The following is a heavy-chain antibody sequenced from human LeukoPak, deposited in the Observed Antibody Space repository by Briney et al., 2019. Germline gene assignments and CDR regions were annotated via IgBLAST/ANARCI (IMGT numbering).Heavy chain of an antibody. CDR1: GGSISSYY. CDR2: IYYSGST. CDR3: ARALDIVVVPAASGFDP. J-gene: IGHJ5*02. D-gene: IGHD2-2*03. V-gene: IGHV4-59*01. Sequence: SETLSLTCTVSGGSISSYYWSWIRQPPGKGLEWIGHIYYSGSTNYNPSLKSRVTISVDTSKNHFSLKLSSVTAADTAVYYCARALDIVVVPAASGFDPWGQGTLVTVSS.